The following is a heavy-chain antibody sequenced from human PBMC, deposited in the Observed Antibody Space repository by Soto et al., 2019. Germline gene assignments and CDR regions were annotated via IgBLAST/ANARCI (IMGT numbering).Heavy chain of an antibody. J-gene: IGHJ4*02. CDR1: GFTFSSYA. Sequence: EVQLLESGGDLIQPGGSLRLSCAASGFTFSSYAMSWVRQAPGKGLGWVSAISSSGGSTFYADSVKGRFTISRDNSRNTLYLNMNSLRAEDKAIYYCAKYQPMTQPRPYFDYWGQGTLVTVSS. CDR3: AKYQPMTQPRPYFDY. V-gene: IGHV3-23*01. D-gene: IGHD3-22*01. CDR2: ISSSGGST.